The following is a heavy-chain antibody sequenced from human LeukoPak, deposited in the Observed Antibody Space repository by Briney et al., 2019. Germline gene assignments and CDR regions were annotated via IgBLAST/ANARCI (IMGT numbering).Heavy chain of an antibody. J-gene: IGHJ3*02. Sequence: GGSLRLSCAASGFTFGSYAMTWVRQAPGKGLEWISGISGSGGRTYNADSVKGRFTISRDNSKNTLYLQMNSLRAEDTAVYYCAKDTQYFDWLSGAFDIWGQGTMVTVSS. CDR3: AKDTQYFDWLSGAFDI. V-gene: IGHV3-23*01. CDR2: ISGSGGRT. CDR1: GFTFGSYA. D-gene: IGHD3-9*01.